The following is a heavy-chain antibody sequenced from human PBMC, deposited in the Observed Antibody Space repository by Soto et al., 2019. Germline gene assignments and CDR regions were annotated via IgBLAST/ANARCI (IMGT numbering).Heavy chain of an antibody. CDR3: ARDLRFSSTNYFDF. V-gene: IGHV3-11*06. Sequence: LRLSCTASGFLFTDYYMSWIRQPPGKGLEWLVYIDGSSDYTNSADSVKGRFTISRDNAKNSVFLQMNNLRADDTAVYYCARDLRFSSTNYFDFWGRGTLVTVSS. D-gene: IGHD2-8*01. J-gene: IGHJ4*02. CDR2: IDGSSDYT. CDR1: GFLFTDYY.